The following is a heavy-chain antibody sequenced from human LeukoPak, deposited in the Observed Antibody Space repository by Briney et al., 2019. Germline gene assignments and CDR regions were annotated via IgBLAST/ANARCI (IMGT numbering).Heavy chain of an antibody. D-gene: IGHD3-22*01. V-gene: IGHV3-9*03. CDR1: GITFDDYA. CDR3: AKGADSSGYYYFDL. CDR2: ISWNSVSI. Sequence: GGSLRLSCAASGITFDDYAMHWVRQAPGKGLEWVAGISWNSVSIGYADSVKGRFTISRDNAKNSLYLQVNSLRTEDMAFYYCAKGADSSGYYYFDLWGQGTLVTVSS. J-gene: IGHJ4*02.